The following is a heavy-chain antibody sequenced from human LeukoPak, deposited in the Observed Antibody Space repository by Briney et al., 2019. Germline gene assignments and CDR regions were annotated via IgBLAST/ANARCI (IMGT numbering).Heavy chain of an antibody. J-gene: IGHJ4*02. V-gene: IGHV3-23*01. CDR2: ISGSGGST. CDR3: ARYYDSSGYYYDEVY. D-gene: IGHD3-22*01. Sequence: GGSLRLSCAASGFTFSSYAMSWVRQAPGKGLEWVSGISGSGGSTYYADSVKGRFTISRDNSKNTLYLQMNSLRAEDTAVYYCARYYDSSGYYYDEVYWGQGTLVTVSS. CDR1: GFTFSSYA.